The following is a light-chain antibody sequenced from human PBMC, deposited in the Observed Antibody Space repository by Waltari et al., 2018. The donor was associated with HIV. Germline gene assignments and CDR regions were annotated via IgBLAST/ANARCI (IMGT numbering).Light chain of an antibody. CDR3: CSYGSSATFVV. V-gene: IGLV2-23*02. CDR2: EVT. J-gene: IGLJ2*01. CDR1: SSGIENSNL. Sequence: CALAKRASVCGSHGTSTPLSCTYTSSGIENSNLVAWYQHFSGKAPKLLIYEVTKRPSGISSRSSGSKPGNTASLTIFDLQAEDEATYYCCSYGSSATFVVFGGGTRVPV.